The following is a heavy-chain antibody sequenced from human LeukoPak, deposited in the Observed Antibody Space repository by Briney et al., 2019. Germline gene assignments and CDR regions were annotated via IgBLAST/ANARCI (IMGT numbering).Heavy chain of an antibody. D-gene: IGHD1-26*01. CDR3: SRESGAFCPFGH. CDR2: VSLTGET. CDR1: GGSISSTNW. J-gene: IGHJ4*02. V-gene: IGHV4-4*02. Sequence: PSETLSLTCGVSGGSISSTNWWSWVRQPPGQGLEWIGEVSLTGETNYNPSLNGRVTMSLDGSRNQLSLTLTSVTAADTAIYYCSRESGAFCPFGHWGQGTLVIV.